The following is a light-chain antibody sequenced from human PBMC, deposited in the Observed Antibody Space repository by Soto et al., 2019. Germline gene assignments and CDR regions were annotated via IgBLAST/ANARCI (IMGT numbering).Light chain of an antibody. Sequence: ETVLTQSPATLSLSPGGRATLSCRASQSVSSYLVWYQQKPGQVPRLLIYDASNRTTGIPARFGGSGSGTDFTLTISRIEPEDSAVYYCQQRSDWPSTFGEGTKVEIK. CDR3: QQRSDWPST. CDR2: DAS. J-gene: IGKJ4*01. CDR1: QSVSSY. V-gene: IGKV3-11*01.